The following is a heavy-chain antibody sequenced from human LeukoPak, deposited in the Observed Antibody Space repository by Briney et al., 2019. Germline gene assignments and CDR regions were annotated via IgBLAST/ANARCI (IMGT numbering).Heavy chain of an antibody. CDR3: ARGGGILTGYYNYYFDY. CDR2: IIPIFGTA. CDR1: GGTYSSYA. V-gene: IGHV1-69*13. Sequence: GASVKVSCKASGGTYSSYAINWVRQAPGQGLEWMGGIIPIFGTANYAQKFQGRVTITADESTSTAYMELSSLRSEDTAVYYCARGGGILTGYYNYYFDYWGQGTLVTVSS. D-gene: IGHD3-9*01. J-gene: IGHJ4*02.